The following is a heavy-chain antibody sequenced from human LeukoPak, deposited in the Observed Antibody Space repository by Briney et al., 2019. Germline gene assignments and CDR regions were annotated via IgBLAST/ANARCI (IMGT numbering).Heavy chain of an antibody. J-gene: IGHJ4*02. CDR2: LYYSWST. CDR3: ARQTYISMIVVVITHFDY. D-gene: IGHD3-22*01. CDR1: GGSISSSSYY. V-gene: IGHV4-39*01. Sequence: PSETLSLTCTVSGGSISSSSYYWGWIRQPPGKSLEWIGSLYYSWSTDHNPSLKSRVTISVDTSKNQFSLKLSSVTAADTAVYYRARQTYISMIVVVITHFDYWGQGTLVTVSS.